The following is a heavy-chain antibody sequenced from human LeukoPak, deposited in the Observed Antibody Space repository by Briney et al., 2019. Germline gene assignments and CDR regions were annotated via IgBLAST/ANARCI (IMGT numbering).Heavy chain of an antibody. CDR1: SGSITSYY. V-gene: IGHV4-4*07. J-gene: IGHJ4*02. CDR3: ARARGRLLLVDY. D-gene: IGHD2-15*01. Sequence: SETLSLTCTVSSGSITSYYWNWIRQPAGKGLEWIGRIYSSGSTDYNPSLKSRVTMSVDTSKNQFSLNLSSVTAADSAVYYCARARGRLLLVDYWGQGTLVTVSS. CDR2: IYSSGST.